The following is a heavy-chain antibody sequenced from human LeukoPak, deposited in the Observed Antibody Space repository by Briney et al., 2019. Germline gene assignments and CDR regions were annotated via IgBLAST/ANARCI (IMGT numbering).Heavy chain of an antibody. V-gene: IGHV6-1*01. J-gene: IGHJ2*01. Sequence: SQTLSLTCAISGDSVSSNSATWNWIRQCPSRGLEWLGRTYYRSKWDNDYPVSVKSRITINPDTSKNQFSLPLNSVTPEDTAVYYCARGLYRYFDLWGRGTLVTVSS. CDR1: GDSVSSNSAT. CDR2: TYYRSKWDN. CDR3: ARGLYRYFDL.